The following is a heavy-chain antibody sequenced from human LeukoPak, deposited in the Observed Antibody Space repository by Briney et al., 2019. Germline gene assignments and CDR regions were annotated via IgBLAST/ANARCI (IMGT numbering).Heavy chain of an antibody. V-gene: IGHV4-59*01. Sequence: SETLSLTCTVSGGSISSYYWSWLRQPPGKGLEWIGYIYYRGSTNYNPSLKSRVTISVDTSNNQFSLKLSSVTAAGTAVYYCARDGGYSRDWGQGTLVTVSS. CDR3: ARDGGYSRD. J-gene: IGHJ4*02. D-gene: IGHD6-13*01. CDR1: GGSISSYY. CDR2: IYYRGST.